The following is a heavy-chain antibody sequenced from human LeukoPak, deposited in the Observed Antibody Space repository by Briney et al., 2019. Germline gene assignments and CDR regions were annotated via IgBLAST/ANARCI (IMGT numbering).Heavy chain of an antibody. V-gene: IGHV3-23*01. D-gene: IGHD6-13*01. CDR1: GFTFSTYG. CDR3: AKPHPPAAAGTFRYNFFDP. Sequence: GGSLRLSCEASGFTFSTYGINWVRQAPGKGLEWVSAISGSGGSTYYADSVKGRFTISRDNSKNTLYLQMNSLRAEDTAVYYCAKPHPPAAAGTFRYNFFDPWGQGTLVTVSS. CDR2: ISGSGGST. J-gene: IGHJ5*02.